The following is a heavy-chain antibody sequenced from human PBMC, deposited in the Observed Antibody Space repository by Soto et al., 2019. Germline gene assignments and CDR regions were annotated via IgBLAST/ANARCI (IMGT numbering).Heavy chain of an antibody. CDR1: GGSISSGGYS. Sequence: SETLSLTCAVSGGSISSGGYSWSWIRQPPGKGLEWIGYIYHSGSTYYNPSLKSRVTISVDRSKNQFSLKLSSVTAADTAVYYCARYGSGECNRGSCYSPFDYWGQGTLVTVSS. J-gene: IGHJ4*02. CDR2: IYHSGST. D-gene: IGHD2-15*01. CDR3: ARYGSGECNRGSCYSPFDY. V-gene: IGHV4-30-2*01.